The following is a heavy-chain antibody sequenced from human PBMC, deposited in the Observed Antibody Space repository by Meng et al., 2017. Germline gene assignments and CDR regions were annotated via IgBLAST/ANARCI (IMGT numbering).Heavy chain of an antibody. CDR2: IYYSGST. Sequence: QLETPGRCLLHISQTLSLTCTVSGGSIRSVGYYWSWIRQHPGKGLEWIGYIYYSGSTYYNPSLKSLVTISVDTSKNQFSLKLSSVTAADTAVYYCARVVGKLGIAAATRFDPWGQGTLVTVSS. CDR3: ARVVGKLGIAAATRFDP. J-gene: IGHJ5*02. V-gene: IGHV4-31*01. CDR1: GGSIRSVGYY. D-gene: IGHD6-13*01.